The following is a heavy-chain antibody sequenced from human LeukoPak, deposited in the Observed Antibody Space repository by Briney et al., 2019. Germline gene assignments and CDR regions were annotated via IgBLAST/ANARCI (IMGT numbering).Heavy chain of an antibody. CDR2: LSDSGGNT. Sequence: GGSLRISCAASGFSFSSYAMSWVRQAPGEGLEWVSGLSDSGGNTIYADSVKGRFTISRDNSKNTLFLQMNSLRAEDTAVYYCARILGSYSDYWGQGTLVTVSS. J-gene: IGHJ4*02. D-gene: IGHD3-16*01. V-gene: IGHV3-23*01. CDR3: ARILGSYSDY. CDR1: GFSFSSYA.